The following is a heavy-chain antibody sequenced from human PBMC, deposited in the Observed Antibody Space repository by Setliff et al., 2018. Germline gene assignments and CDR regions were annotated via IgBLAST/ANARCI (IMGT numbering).Heavy chain of an antibody. CDR2: IFPGNSDT. CDR1: GYSFSSYW. J-gene: IGHJ3*02. Sequence: GESLKISCKGSGYSFSSYWIGWVRQMPGKGLEWMGIIFPGNSDTRYSPSFQGQVTISADKSISTAYLQWSSLKASDTATYYCASSSGSSSNDAFDIWGQGTTVTVSS. CDR3: ASSSGSSSNDAFDI. D-gene: IGHD1-26*01. V-gene: IGHV5-51*01.